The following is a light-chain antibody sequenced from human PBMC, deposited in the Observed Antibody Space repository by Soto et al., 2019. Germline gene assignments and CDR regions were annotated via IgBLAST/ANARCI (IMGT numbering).Light chain of an antibody. CDR3: QQYHTSPRT. V-gene: IGKV3-20*01. Sequence: EIVLTQSPGTLSLSPGERATLSCRASQSVKSTFLAWYQHKPGQAPRLVIYGASSRATGIPDRFSGSGSGTDFTLTISRLEPEDFAVYYCQQYHTSPRTFGQGTKVEIK. CDR1: QSVKSTF. CDR2: GAS. J-gene: IGKJ1*01.